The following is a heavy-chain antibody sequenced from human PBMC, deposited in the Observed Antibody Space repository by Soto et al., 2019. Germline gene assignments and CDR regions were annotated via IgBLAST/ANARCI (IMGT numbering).Heavy chain of an antibody. CDR3: ASVRFLEWDLAYYYGMDV. CDR2: IIPIFGTA. D-gene: IGHD3-3*01. J-gene: IGHJ6*02. V-gene: IGHV1-69*13. Sequence: SVKVSCKASGGTFSSYAISWVRRAPGQGLEWMGGIIPIFGTANYAQKFQGRVTITADESTSTAYMELSSLRSEDTAVYYCASVRFLEWDLAYYYGMDVWGQGTTVTVSS. CDR1: GGTFSSYA.